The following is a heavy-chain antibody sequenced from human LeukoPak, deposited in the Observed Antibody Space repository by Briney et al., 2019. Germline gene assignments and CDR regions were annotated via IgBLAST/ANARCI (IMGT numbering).Heavy chain of an antibody. J-gene: IGHJ4*02. CDR3: AREVLVYYDSPLGY. CDR2: INSDGRST. Sequence: GGSLRLSCAASGFTFSISWMHWVRQAPGKGLAWVSHINSDGRSTDYADSVRGRFTISRDNSKNTLYLQMNSLRAEDTAVYYCAREVLVYYDSPLGYWGQGTLVTVSS. V-gene: IGHV3-74*01. D-gene: IGHD3-22*01. CDR1: GFTFSISW.